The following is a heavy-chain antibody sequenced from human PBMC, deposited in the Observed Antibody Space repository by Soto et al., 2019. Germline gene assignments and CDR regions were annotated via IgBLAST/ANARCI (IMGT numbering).Heavy chain of an antibody. J-gene: IGHJ4*02. CDR1: GFTFSSYA. D-gene: IGHD1-7*01. CDR2: ISYDGSNK. Sequence: GVSLRLSCAASGFTFSSYAMHWVRQAPGKGLEWVAVISYDGSNKYYADSVKGRFTISRDNSKNTLYLQMNSLRAEDTAVYYCARPDNWNYFYFDYWGQGTLVTVSS. V-gene: IGHV3-30-3*01. CDR3: ARPDNWNYFYFDY.